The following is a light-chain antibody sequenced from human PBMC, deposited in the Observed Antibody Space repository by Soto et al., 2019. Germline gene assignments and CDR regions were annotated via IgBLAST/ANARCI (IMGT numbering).Light chain of an antibody. V-gene: IGKV4-1*01. CDR2: WAS. J-gene: IGKJ4*01. Sequence: DIVMTQSPDSLAVSLGERATINCKSIQSLLFSSNNKNYLSWYQQKGGQPPKLLIYWASTRESGVPDRFSGSGSGTDFTLTITSLKAEDVAVYYCQQYYSPPLSFGGGTKVEIK. CDR3: QQYYSPPLS. CDR1: QSLLFSSNNKNY.